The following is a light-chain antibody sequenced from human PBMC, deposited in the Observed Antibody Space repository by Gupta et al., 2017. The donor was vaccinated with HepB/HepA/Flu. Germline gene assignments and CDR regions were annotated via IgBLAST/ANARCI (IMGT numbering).Light chain of an antibody. Sequence: IMLTQSPGTLSLSPGERVTLSCRASQSVSSRSLAWYQQKPGQSPRLLIYDASSRATGIPDRFSGSGSGTDFTLTISRLEPEDFAVYYCQQYGTTPRTFGQGTKVEIK. CDR2: DAS. CDR1: QSVSSRS. CDR3: QQYGTTPRT. V-gene: IGKV3-20*01. J-gene: IGKJ1*01.